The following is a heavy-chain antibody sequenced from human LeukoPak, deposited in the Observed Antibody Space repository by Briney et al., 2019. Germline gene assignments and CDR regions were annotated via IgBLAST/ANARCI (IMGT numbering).Heavy chain of an antibody. Sequence: PSETLSLTCTVSGYSIRGYYWSWVRQPPGKGLEWIGYIYYSGSTNYNPSLKSRVTISVDTSKNQFSLKLSSVTAADTAVYYCARLLAGHGYFDLWGRGTLVTVSS. CDR3: ARLLAGHGYFDL. J-gene: IGHJ2*01. CDR2: IYYSGST. V-gene: IGHV4-59*08. CDR1: GYSIRGYY.